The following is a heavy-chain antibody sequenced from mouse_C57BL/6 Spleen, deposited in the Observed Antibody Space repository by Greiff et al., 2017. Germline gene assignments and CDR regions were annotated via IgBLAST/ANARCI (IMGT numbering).Heavy chain of an antibody. CDR3: ARHVPVGRGGYYYAMDY. CDR1: GYTFTEYT. CDR2: FYPGSGSI. Sequence: QVQLKESGAELVKPGASVKLSCKASGYTFTEYTIHWVKQRSGQGLEWIGWFYPGSGSIKYNEKFKDKATLTADKSSSTVYMELSRLTSEDSAVYFCARHVPVGRGGYYYAMDYWGQGTSVTVSS. J-gene: IGHJ4*01. V-gene: IGHV1-62-2*01.